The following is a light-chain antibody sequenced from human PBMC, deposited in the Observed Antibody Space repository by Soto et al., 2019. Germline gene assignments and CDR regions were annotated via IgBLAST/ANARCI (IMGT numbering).Light chain of an antibody. CDR2: GNS. Sequence: QSVLTQPPSVSGAPGQRVTISCTGSSSSIGAGYDVHWYQQLPGTAPKLLIYGNSNRPSGVPDRFSGSKSGTSASLAITGLQAEDEADYYCQSYDSSLSVWVFGGGPKVTVL. CDR3: QSYDSSLSVWV. CDR1: SSSIGAGYD. V-gene: IGLV1-40*01. J-gene: IGLJ3*02.